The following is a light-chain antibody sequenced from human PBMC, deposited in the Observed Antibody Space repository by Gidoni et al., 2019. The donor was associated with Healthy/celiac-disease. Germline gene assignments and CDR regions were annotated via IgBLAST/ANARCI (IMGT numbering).Light chain of an antibody. J-gene: IGLJ3*02. CDR1: SSDVGGYNY. Sequence: QSALTPPASVSGSPGQSITISCTGTSSDVGGYNYVSWYQQHPGKAPKLMIYDVSNRPSGVSNRFSGSKSGNTASLTISGLQAEDEADYYCSSYTSSRNLFGGGTKLTVL. CDR2: DVS. V-gene: IGLV2-14*03. CDR3: SSYTSSRNL.